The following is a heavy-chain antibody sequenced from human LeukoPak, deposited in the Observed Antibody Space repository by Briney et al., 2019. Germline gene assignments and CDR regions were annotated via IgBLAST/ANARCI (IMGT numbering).Heavy chain of an antibody. CDR3: ARYSSSSGGASYYLDY. V-gene: IGHV3-74*01. J-gene: IGHJ4*01. CDR1: GFSLRNYW. D-gene: IGHD6-6*01. Sequence: QPGGSLRLSCAASGFSLRNYWMHWVRQVPGKRLVWVSRIGGDGSVTNYADSVKGRFTISRDNAKNTLSLQINGLRAEDTAVYYCARYSSSSGGASYYLDYWGHGTLVTVSS. CDR2: IGGDGSVT.